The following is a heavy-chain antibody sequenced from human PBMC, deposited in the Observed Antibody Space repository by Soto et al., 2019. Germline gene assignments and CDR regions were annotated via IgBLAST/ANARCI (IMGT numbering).Heavy chain of an antibody. CDR3: VTFQGAYRFDH. CDR1: GYTFTDYF. D-gene: IGHD1-26*01. V-gene: IGHV1-69-2*01. Sequence: EVQLVQSGAEVKKPGATVKISCKVSGYTFTDYFMHWVQQAPGKGLEWMGLVDPEDGEAMYAERIQDRVTITADRSTDTAYMELRSLRSEYTAIYYCVTFQGAYRFDHWGQGTLVTVSS. J-gene: IGHJ4*02. CDR2: VDPEDGEA.